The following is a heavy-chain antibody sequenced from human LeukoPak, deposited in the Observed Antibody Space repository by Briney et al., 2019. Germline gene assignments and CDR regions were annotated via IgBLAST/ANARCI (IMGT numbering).Heavy chain of an antibody. V-gene: IGHV4-34*01. CDR1: SGSFSGYY. J-gene: IGHJ5*02. CDR2: INHSGST. Sequence: PSETLSLTCAVYSGSFSGYYWSWIRQPPGKGLEWIGEINHSGSTNYNPSLKSRVTISVDTSKNQFSLKLSSVTAADTAVYYCARAGNYYDSSGYSNWFDPWGQGTLVTVSS. CDR3: ARAGNYYDSSGYSNWFDP. D-gene: IGHD3-22*01.